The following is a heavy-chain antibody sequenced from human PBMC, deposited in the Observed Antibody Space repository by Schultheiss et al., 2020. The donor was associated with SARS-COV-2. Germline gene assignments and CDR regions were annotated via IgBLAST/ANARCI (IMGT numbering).Heavy chain of an antibody. J-gene: IGHJ6*02. CDR1: GGTFSSYA. D-gene: IGHD3-10*01. CDR3: ARVPGEEWFGELLGHYYYYGMDV. V-gene: IGHV1-69*13. CDR2: IIPIFGTA. Sequence: SVKVSCKASGGTFSSYAISWVRQAPGQGLEWMGGIIPIFGTANYAQKFQGRVTITADESTSTAYMELSSLRSEDTAVYYCARVPGEEWFGELLGHYYYYGMDVWGQGTTVTVSS.